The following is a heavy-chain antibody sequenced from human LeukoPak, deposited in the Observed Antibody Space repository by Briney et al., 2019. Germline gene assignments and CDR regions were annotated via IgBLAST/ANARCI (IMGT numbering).Heavy chain of an antibody. CDR3: ARGRIRGAAAAPGY. D-gene: IGHD3-10*01. J-gene: IGHJ4*02. CDR1: GYTFTSYD. V-gene: IGHV1-8*01. CDR2: MNPNSGNT. Sequence: ASVKVSCKASGYTFTSYDINWVRQATGQGLEWMGWMNPNSGNTGYAQKFQGRVTMTRNTSISTAYMELSSLGSEDTAVYYCARGRIRGAAAAPGYWGQGTLVTVSS.